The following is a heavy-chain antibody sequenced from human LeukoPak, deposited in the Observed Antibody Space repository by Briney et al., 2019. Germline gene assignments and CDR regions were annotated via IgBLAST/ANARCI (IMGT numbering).Heavy chain of an antibody. J-gene: IGHJ3*02. CDR3: ARHVGRWAFEI. Sequence: SETLSLTCTVSGGSISSYYWSWIQQPPGKGLEWIGNIYYSGSTKYNPSLKSRVTISVDTSKNQFSLKLSSVTAADTAVYYCARHVGRWAFEIWGQGTMVTVSS. CDR1: GGSISSYY. V-gene: IGHV4-59*08. CDR2: IYYSGST.